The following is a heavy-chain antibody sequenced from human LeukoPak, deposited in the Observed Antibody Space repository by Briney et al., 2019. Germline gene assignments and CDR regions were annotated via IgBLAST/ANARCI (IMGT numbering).Heavy chain of an antibody. Sequence: GESLKISCKGSGYSFTSYWIGWVRQMPGKGLEWMGIIYPGDSDTRYSPSFQGQVTISADKSISTAYLQWSSLKASDTAMYYCARHFTTVRGVIHFDYWGQGTLVTVSS. J-gene: IGHJ4*02. V-gene: IGHV5-51*01. CDR3: ARHFTTVRGVIHFDY. D-gene: IGHD3-10*01. CDR1: GYSFTSYW. CDR2: IYPGDSDT.